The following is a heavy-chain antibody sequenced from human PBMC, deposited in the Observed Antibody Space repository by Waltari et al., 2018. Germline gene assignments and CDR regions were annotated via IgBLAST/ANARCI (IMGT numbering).Heavy chain of an antibody. Sequence: QVQLQQWGAGLLQPSETLSLTCASYAGSFGGYYWGWIRPSPGKGLEGIGEINHAGNRNYNPSLRRRVTMLVDTSRSQFSLKLSSMTAADTALYYCVRLEDCSGPGGNCYSGDSFALDVWGQGTTVTVS. CDR2: INHAGNR. V-gene: IGHV4-34*02. J-gene: IGHJ6*02. D-gene: IGHD2-8*02. CDR1: AGSFGGYY. CDR3: VRLEDCSGPGGNCYSGDSFALDV.